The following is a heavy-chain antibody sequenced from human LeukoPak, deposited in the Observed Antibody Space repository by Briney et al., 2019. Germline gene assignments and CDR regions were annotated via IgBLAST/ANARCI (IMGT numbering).Heavy chain of an antibody. CDR1: GDSVSSNSAA. D-gene: IGHD6-19*01. CDR2: TYYRSKWYN. CDR3: ARESAGTYYFDY. V-gene: IGHV6-1*01. J-gene: IGHJ4*02. Sequence: SQTLSLTCAISGDSVSSNSAAWNWIRQSPSRGLEWLGRTYYRSKWYNNYALSVKSRMTVNPDTSKNQISLQLNSVTPEDTAVYYCARESAGTYYFDYWGQGALVSVSS.